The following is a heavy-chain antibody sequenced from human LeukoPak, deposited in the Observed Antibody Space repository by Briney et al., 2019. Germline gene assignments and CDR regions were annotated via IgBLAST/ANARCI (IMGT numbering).Heavy chain of an antibody. Sequence: PSGTLSLTCTVSGGSISSSYYWSWIRQPPGKGLEWIGYIYYSGSTNYKPSLKSRLTISVDTSKNQFSLKLSSVTAADTAMYYCARSERHYYDRSGYYSYYFDYWGQGILVTVSS. D-gene: IGHD3-22*01. J-gene: IGHJ4*02. CDR1: GGSISSSYY. V-gene: IGHV4-59*01. CDR3: ARSERHYYDRSGYYSYYFDY. CDR2: IYYSGST.